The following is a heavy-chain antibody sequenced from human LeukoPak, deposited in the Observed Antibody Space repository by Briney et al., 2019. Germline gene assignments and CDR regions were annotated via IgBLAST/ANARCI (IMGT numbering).Heavy chain of an antibody. CDR1: GGSISSSNW. D-gene: IGHD3-10*01. J-gene: IGHJ4*02. Sequence: SETLSLTCAVSGGSISSSNWWSWVRQPPGKGLEWIGEIYHSGSTNYNPSLKSRVTISVDKSKNQFSLKLSSVTAADTAVYYCARGWQHYYGSGSYGYWGQGTLVTVSS. CDR3: ARGWQHYYGSGSYGY. V-gene: IGHV4-4*02. CDR2: IYHSGST.